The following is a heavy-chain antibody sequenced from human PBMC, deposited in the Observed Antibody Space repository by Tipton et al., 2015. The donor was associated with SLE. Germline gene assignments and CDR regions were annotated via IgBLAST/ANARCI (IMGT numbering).Heavy chain of an antibody. CDR1: GGSLSSHY. V-gene: IGHV4-59*11. CDR3: ARELYGSGNYYNSFDY. J-gene: IGHJ4*02. Sequence: TLSLTCTVSGGSLSSHYWSLIRQSPGKGLEWIGYISYSGSTHYNPSLKSRVTISVDTSKNQFSLKLTSVTAADTAVYYCARELYGSGNYYNSFDYWGQGTLVTVSS. D-gene: IGHD3-10*01. CDR2: ISYSGST.